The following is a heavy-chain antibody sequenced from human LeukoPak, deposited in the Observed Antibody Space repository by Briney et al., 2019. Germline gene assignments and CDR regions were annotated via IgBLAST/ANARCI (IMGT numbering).Heavy chain of an antibody. D-gene: IGHD5-12*01. V-gene: IGHV4-4*02. J-gene: IGHJ4*02. CDR2: IYQSGST. CDR1: GASISRSNW. CDR3: ARQVGYDSPFDY. Sequence: SGTLSLTCALSGASISRSNWWSWVRQPPGKGLEWIGEIYQSGSTNYNPSLKSRATISLDKSKNQVSLKLMSVTAADTAVYYCARQVGYDSPFDYRGQGTLVTVSS.